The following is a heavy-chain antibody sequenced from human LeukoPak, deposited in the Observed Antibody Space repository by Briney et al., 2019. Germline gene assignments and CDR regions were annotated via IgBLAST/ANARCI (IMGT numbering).Heavy chain of an antibody. Sequence: SETLSLTCAVYGGSFSGYYWSWIRQPPGKGLEWIGEINHSGSTNYNPSLKSRVTISVDTSKNQFSLKLSSVTAADTAVYYCASTMRLKYNWNKYYFDYWGQGTLVTVSS. CDR1: GGSFSGYY. D-gene: IGHD1/OR15-1a*01. CDR3: ASTMRLKYNWNKYYFDY. J-gene: IGHJ4*02. V-gene: IGHV4-34*01. CDR2: INHSGST.